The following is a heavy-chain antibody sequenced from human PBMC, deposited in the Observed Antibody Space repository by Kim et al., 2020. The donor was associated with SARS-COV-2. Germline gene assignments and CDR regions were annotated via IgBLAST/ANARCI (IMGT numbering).Heavy chain of an antibody. CDR2: ISNDGTFT. V-gene: IGHV3-30*18. CDR1: GFTFSRCG. Sequence: GGSLRLSCTASGFTFSRCGMHWVRQAPGKGLEWVTVISNDGTFTNYADSVKGRFTISRDDSKNTLFLKMNSLRVEETAIYYCAKEIRAVFGDGSSGPWGQGALVTVST. D-gene: IGHD3-3*01. CDR3: AKEIRAVFGDGSSGP. J-gene: IGHJ5*02.